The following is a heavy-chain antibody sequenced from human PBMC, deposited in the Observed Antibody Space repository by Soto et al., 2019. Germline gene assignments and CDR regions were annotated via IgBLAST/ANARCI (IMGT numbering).Heavy chain of an antibody. CDR3: ARAASTTVTPDRVAFDI. CDR2: MNPNSGST. Sequence: GASVKVSCKASGYTFTSYDINWVRQATGQGLEWMGWMNPNSGSTGYAQKFQGRVTMTRNTSISTAYMELSSLRSEDTAVYYCARAASTTVTPDRVAFDIWGQGTMVTVSS. J-gene: IGHJ3*02. D-gene: IGHD4-17*01. CDR1: GYTFTSYD. V-gene: IGHV1-8*01.